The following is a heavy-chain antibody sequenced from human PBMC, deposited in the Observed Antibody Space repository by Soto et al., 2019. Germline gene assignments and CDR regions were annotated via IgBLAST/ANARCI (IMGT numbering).Heavy chain of an antibody. CDR2: INPDGSRP. Sequence: EVQLVESGGGLVQPGGSLRLSCAASEFTFTRYWMPWFRQPPGKGLMWVSRINPDGSRPTYADSVKGRFTISRDNAKNTVFLDMNSLRAEDTAVYYCARVASGSYDWFDPWGQGTLVTVSS. CDR1: EFTFTRYW. D-gene: IGHD1-26*01. V-gene: IGHV3-74*03. J-gene: IGHJ5*02. CDR3: ARVASGSYDWFDP.